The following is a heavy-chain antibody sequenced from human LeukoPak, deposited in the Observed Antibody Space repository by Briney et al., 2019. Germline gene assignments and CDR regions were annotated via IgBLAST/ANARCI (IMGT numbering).Heavy chain of an antibody. CDR3: AKRYSSGWYGVDY. V-gene: IGHV3-23*01. Sequence: GGSLRLSCAASEFTFSNYAMTWVRQAPGKGLEWVSVISGSGVSTYYADSVKGRFTISRDNSKNTLYLQMNSLRVEDTAVYYCAKRYSSGWYGVDYWGQGTLVTVSS. CDR2: ISGSGVST. CDR1: EFTFSNYA. J-gene: IGHJ4*02. D-gene: IGHD6-19*01.